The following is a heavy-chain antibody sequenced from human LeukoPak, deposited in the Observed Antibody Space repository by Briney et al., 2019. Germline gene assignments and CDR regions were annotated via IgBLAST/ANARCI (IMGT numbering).Heavy chain of an antibody. D-gene: IGHD3-22*01. Sequence: GGSLRLSCAASGFTFSSFWMVWVRQAPGKGLVWVSRLNSDGSSTSYADSVKGRFTISRDNAKNTLYLQMNSLRAEDTAVYYCARSYYYDSSGFRAYYFDCWGQGTLVTVSS. CDR1: GFTFSSFW. J-gene: IGHJ4*02. V-gene: IGHV3-74*01. CDR3: ARSYYYDSSGFRAYYFDC. CDR2: LNSDGSST.